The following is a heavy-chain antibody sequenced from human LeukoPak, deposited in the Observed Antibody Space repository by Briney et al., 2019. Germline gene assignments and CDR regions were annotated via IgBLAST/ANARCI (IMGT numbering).Heavy chain of an antibody. J-gene: IGHJ6*03. CDR3: ARFDGGNSPYYYYYMDV. CDR2: IYHSGST. CDR1: GGSISSGGYS. D-gene: IGHD4-23*01. Sequence: SETLSLTCAVSGGSISSGGYSWSWIRQPPGKGLEWIGYIYHSGSTYYNPSLKSRVTISVDRSKNQFSLKLSSVTAADTAVYYCARFDGGNSPYYYYYMDVWGKGTTVTVSS. V-gene: IGHV4-30-2*01.